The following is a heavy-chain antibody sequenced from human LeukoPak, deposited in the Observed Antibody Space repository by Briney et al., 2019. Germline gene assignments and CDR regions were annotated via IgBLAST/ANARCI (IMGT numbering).Heavy chain of an antibody. CDR3: ARGEPEMATIVPPDY. J-gene: IGHJ4*02. CDR1: GYTFTSYS. Sequence: ASVKVSCKTSGYTFTSYSISWVRQAPGQGLEWMGWISAYNGNTNYAQKLQGRVTMTTDTSTSTAYMELRSLRSDDTAVYYCARGEPEMATIVPPDYWGQGTLVTVSS. D-gene: IGHD5-24*01. V-gene: IGHV1-18*01. CDR2: ISAYNGNT.